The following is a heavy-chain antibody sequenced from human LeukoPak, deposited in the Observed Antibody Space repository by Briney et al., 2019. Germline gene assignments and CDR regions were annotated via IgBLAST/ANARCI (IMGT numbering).Heavy chain of an antibody. J-gene: IGHJ6*03. V-gene: IGHV1-8*01. CDR3: ARGRKPRYCSGGSCYYYYYYMDV. CDR1: GYTFTSYD. D-gene: IGHD2-15*01. Sequence: ASVKVSCEASGYTFTSYDINWVRQATGQGLEWMGWMNPNSGNTDYAQKFQGRVTMTRNTSISTAYMELSSLRSEDTAVDYCARGRKPRYCSGGSCYYYYYYMDVWGKGTTVIVSS. CDR2: MNPNSGNT.